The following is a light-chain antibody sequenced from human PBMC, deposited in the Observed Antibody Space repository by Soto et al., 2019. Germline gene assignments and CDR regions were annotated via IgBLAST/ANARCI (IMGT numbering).Light chain of an antibody. CDR3: QQRSNWPPT. CDR2: GAS. V-gene: IGKV3-11*01. Sequence: VVLTQSPATLSLSPGERATLSCRASQSVSSNLAWYQQKPGQAPRLLIYGASTRATGIPARFSGSGSGTDFTLTITSLEPEDFAVYYCQQRSNWPPTFGQGTKVDIK. J-gene: IGKJ1*01. CDR1: QSVSSN.